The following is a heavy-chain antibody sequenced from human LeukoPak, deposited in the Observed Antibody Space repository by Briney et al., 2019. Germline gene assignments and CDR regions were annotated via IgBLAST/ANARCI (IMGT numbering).Heavy chain of an antibody. D-gene: IGHD3-16*01. Sequence: PSETLSLTCAVYGGSFSGYYWSWIRQPPGKGLEWIGEINHSGSTNYNPSLKSRVTISVDTSKNQFSLKLSSVTAADTAVYYCARHRPFTSRFDPWGQGTLVTVSS. J-gene: IGHJ5*02. CDR2: INHSGST. V-gene: IGHV4-34*01. CDR1: GGSFSGYY. CDR3: ARHRPFTSRFDP.